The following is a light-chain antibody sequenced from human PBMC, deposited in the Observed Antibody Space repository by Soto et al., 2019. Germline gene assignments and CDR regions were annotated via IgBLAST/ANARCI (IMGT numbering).Light chain of an antibody. V-gene: IGKV2-28*01. CDR3: MQTLQTPPWT. Sequence: DVVMTQSPLSLPVIPGEPASISCRSSQTLLHSNGHNYLDWYLQKPGQSPQLLIYLGSNRASGVPDRFRCSGSGTEFTLKISRVEAEDVGIYYCMQTLQTPPWTFGQGTKVEIK. CDR2: LGS. J-gene: IGKJ1*01. CDR1: QTLLHSNGHNY.